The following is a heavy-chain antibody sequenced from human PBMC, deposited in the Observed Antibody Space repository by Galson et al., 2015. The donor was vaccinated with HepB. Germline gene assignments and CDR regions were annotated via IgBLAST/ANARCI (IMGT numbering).Heavy chain of an antibody. V-gene: IGHV3-7*03. D-gene: IGHD3-22*01. CDR1: GFTFSSYW. CDR2: IKQDGSEK. J-gene: IGHJ4*02. CDR3: ALSGYHYYFDY. Sequence: SLRLSCAASGFTFSSYWMSWVRQAPGKGLEWVANIKQDGSEKYYVDSVKGRFTISRDNAKNSLYLQMNSLRAEDTAVYYCALSGYHYYFDYWGQGTLVTVSS.